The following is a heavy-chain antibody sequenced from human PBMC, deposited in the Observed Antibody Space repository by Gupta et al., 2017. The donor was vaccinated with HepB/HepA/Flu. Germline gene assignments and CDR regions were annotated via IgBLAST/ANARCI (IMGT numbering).Heavy chain of an antibody. CDR2: INYSGNT. D-gene: IGHD2-15*01. CDR3: ARHRGGGYVWPFDV. Sequence: QLQLQESGPGLVKPSETLSLTCSVSGGSVSSSDYNWGWIRQPPGKGLEWIGTINYSGNTYYNPSLKSRLTISVDTSKNQFSLKLSSVTAADTALYYCARHRGGGYVWPFDVWGQGTMVTVSS. V-gene: IGHV4-39*01. CDR1: GGSVSSSDYN. J-gene: IGHJ3*01.